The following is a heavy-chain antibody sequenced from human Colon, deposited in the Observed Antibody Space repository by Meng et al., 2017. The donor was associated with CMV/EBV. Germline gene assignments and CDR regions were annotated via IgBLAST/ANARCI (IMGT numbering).Heavy chain of an antibody. D-gene: IGHD3-16*01. V-gene: IGHV3-23*03. Sequence: LSCAASGFPFSSYAMSWVRQAPGKGLEWVSVIYSGGSSTYYADSVKGRFTISRDNSKNTLYLQMNSLRAEDTAVYYCAKEGASFDYWGQGTLVTVSS. CDR2: IYSGGSST. CDR1: GFPFSSYA. J-gene: IGHJ4*02. CDR3: AKEGASFDY.